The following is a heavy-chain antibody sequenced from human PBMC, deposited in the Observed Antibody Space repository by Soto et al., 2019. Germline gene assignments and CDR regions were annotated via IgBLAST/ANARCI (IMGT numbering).Heavy chain of an antibody. CDR3: ARAHYGSGSYEDYYHYGMDV. CDR1: GGTFSSYA. J-gene: IGHJ6*02. V-gene: IGHV1-69*13. CDR2: IIPIFGTA. Sequence: SVKVSCKASGGTFSSYAISWVRQAPGQGLEWMGGIIPIFGTANYAQKFQGRVTITADESTSTAYMELSSLRSEDTAVYYCARAHYGSGSYEDYYHYGMDVWGQGTTVTVSS. D-gene: IGHD3-10*01.